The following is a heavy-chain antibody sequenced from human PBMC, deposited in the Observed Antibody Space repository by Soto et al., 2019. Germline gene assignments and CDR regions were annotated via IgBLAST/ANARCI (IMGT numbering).Heavy chain of an antibody. CDR1: GFTFSSYG. D-gene: IGHD3-9*01. J-gene: IGHJ3*02. Sequence: GGSLRLSCAASGFTFSSYGMHWVRQAPGKGLEWVAVIWYDGSNKYYADSVKGRFTISRDNSKNTLYLQMNSLRAEDTAVYYCARDGDRYFDWLLSAFDIWGQGTMVTVSS. CDR3: ARDGDRYFDWLLSAFDI. V-gene: IGHV3-33*01. CDR2: IWYDGSNK.